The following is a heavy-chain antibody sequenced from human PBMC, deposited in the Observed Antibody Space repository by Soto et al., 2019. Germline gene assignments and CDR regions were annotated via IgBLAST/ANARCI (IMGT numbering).Heavy chain of an antibody. D-gene: IGHD3-22*01. CDR3: ARHGYYASSSYNGFGY. V-gene: IGHV4-39*01. CDR1: GDSISSYSYY. Sequence: SETLSLTWTVSGDSISSYSYYWGWIRQPPGKGLEWIGSMYYSGNPYYKPSLKSRVTISVDTSKNQFSLRLNSVTAADTAVYYCARHGYYASSSYNGFGYWGQGTLVTVSS. CDR2: MYYSGNP. J-gene: IGHJ4*02.